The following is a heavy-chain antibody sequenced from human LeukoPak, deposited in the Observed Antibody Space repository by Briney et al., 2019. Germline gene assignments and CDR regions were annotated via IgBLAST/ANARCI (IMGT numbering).Heavy chain of an antibody. CDR3: ARRRGWKQQLVYFDY. D-gene: IGHD6-13*01. V-gene: IGHV4-59*08. CDR2: LFHSGTP. CDR1: GGSLSNYY. J-gene: IGHJ4*02. Sequence: SETLSLTCTVSGGSLSNYYWSWIQQPPGKGLEWIGYLFHSGTPRYNPSLKSRVTISADTSKNQFFLTLNSTTAADTAVYYCARRRGWKQQLVYFDYWGQGTLATVSS.